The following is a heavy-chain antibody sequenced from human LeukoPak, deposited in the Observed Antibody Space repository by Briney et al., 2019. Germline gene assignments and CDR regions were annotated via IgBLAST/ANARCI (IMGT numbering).Heavy chain of an antibody. CDR3: ASRDYNILTGYMY. CDR2: MYPGDSET. CDR1: GHSFDTYW. V-gene: IGHV5-51*01. D-gene: IGHD3-9*01. Sequence: GESLQISCKGSGHSFDTYWIGWVRQMPGKGLEWMGIMYPGDSETRYSPSFQGQVTISADKSTSTAYLQWSSLKASDTAIYYCASRDYNILTGYMYWGQGTRVTVSS. J-gene: IGHJ4*02.